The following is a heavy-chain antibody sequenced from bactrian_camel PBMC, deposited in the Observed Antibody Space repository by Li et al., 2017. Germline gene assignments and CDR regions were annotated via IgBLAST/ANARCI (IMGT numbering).Heavy chain of an antibody. D-gene: IGHD5*01. CDR3: AKGTAGWKAGETY. V-gene: IGHV3S53*01. J-gene: IGHJ4*01. CDR1: GDTYTSNC. CDR2: ITTDGRT. Sequence: HVQLVESGGGSAQAGGSLRLSCEVSGDTYTSNCMGWFRQAPGSECDLVSSITTDGRTYYSDSVKGRFTISQDNAKNTVYLEMNSLGSEDTAMYYCAKGTAGWKAGETYWGQGTQVTVS.